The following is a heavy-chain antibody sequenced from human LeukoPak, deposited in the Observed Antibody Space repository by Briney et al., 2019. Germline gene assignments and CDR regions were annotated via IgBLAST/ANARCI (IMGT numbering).Heavy chain of an antibody. CDR1: GGSFSGYY. CDR3: ARVYGPIDY. Sequence: SETLSLTCAVYGGSFSGYYWSWIRQPPGKGLEWIGEINHSGSTNYNPSLKSRVTISVDTSKNQLSLKLSSVTAADTAVYYCARVYGPIDYGGQGTLVTVSS. V-gene: IGHV4-34*01. CDR2: INHSGST. D-gene: IGHD4/OR15-4a*01. J-gene: IGHJ4*02.